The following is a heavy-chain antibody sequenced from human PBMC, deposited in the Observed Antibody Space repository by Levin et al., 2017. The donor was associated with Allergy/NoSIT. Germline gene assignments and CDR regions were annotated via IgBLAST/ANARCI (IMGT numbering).Heavy chain of an antibody. CDR3: AKDRASTGDYGMDV. CDR2: ISHDGSKK. CDR1: GFTFSTYG. Sequence: GGSLRLSCAASGFTFSTYGMHWARQAPGKGLEWVALISHDGSKKSYTDSVKGRFTISRDNSKNALYLQVNNLRVEDTAVYYCAKDRASTGDYGMDVWGQGTTVTVSS. J-gene: IGHJ6*02. D-gene: IGHD6-13*01. V-gene: IGHV3-30*18.